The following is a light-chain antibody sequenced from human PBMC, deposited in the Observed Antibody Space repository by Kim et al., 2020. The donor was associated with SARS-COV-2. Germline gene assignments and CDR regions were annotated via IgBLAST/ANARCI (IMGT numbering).Light chain of an antibody. Sequence: GQSISISCTGTRSDVGGYNYVSWYQQHPGKAPKLMFYDVSKRPSGVSNRCSGSKSGNTASLTISGLQAEDEADYYCSSYTSSSTYVFGTGTKVTVL. V-gene: IGLV2-14*04. CDR3: SSYTSSSTYV. CDR2: DVS. J-gene: IGLJ1*01. CDR1: RSDVGGYNY.